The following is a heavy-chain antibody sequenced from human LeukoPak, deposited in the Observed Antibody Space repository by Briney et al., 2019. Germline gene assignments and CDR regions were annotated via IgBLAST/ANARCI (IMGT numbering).Heavy chain of an antibody. J-gene: IGHJ4*02. V-gene: IGHV4-34*01. CDR2: INHGGST. D-gene: IGHD3-10*01. Sequence: SETLSLTCAVYGGSFSGYYWSWIRQPPGKGLEWIGEINHGGSTNYNPSLKSRVTISVDTSKNQFSLKLSSVTAADTAVYYCARGDMVRGVTLDYWGQGTLVTVSS. CDR3: ARGDMVRGVTLDY. CDR1: GGSFSGYY.